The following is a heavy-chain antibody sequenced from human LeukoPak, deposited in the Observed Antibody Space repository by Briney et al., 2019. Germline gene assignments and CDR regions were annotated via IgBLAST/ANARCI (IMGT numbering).Heavy chain of an antibody. CDR3: ARDDMVRGVILPFDY. D-gene: IGHD3-10*01. CDR1: RYTFIGYY. J-gene: IGHJ4*02. CDR2: INPNSGGT. Sequence: ASVKVSCKASRYTFIGYYMHWVRQAPGQGLEWMGWINPNSGGTNYAQKFQGRVTMTRDTSISTAYMELSRLRSDDTAVYYCARDDMVRGVILPFDYWGQGTLVTVSS. V-gene: IGHV1-2*02.